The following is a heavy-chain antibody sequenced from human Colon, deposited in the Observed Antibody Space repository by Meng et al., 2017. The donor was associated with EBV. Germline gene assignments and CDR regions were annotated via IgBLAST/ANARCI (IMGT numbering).Heavy chain of an antibody. V-gene: IGHV4-4*02. J-gene: IGHJ5*02. CDR2: IYHSGST. Sequence: QAWRTRLLQPSDPLSLTGAVSSGSIRGCTWWSWVRLAPGKGLEWIGEIYHSGSTHSNPSLRSRLTLSVDKSKNQISLKLNSVSAADTALYYCAKVQSSGRFSWFDPWGQGTLVTVSS. CDR1: SGSIRGCTW. D-gene: IGHD3-10*01. CDR3: AKVQSSGRFSWFDP.